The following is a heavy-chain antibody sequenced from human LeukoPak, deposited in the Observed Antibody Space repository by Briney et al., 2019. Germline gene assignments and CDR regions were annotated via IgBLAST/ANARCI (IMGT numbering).Heavy chain of an antibody. Sequence: QPGGSLRLSCAASGFTFSSYWMHWVRQAPGKGLVWVSRINSDGSSTSYADSVKGRFTISRDNAKNTLYLQMNSLRAEDTAVYYCARAIRSPGKYSGSYYPDYWGQGALVTVSS. CDR1: GFTFSSYW. J-gene: IGHJ4*02. V-gene: IGHV3-74*01. CDR3: ARAIRSPGKYSGSYYPDY. CDR2: INSDGSST. D-gene: IGHD1-26*01.